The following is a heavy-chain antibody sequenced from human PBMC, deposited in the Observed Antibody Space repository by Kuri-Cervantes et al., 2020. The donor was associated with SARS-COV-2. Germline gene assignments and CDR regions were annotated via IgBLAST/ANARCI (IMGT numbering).Heavy chain of an antibody. CDR3: AKADCSSTSCDNWFDP. CDR1: GFTFSDYY. D-gene: IGHD2-2*01. Sequence: GESLKISCAASGFTFSDYYMSWIRQAPGKGLEWVSYISSSGSTIYYADSVKGRFTISRDNAKNSLYLQMNSLRAEDTALYYCAKADCSSTSCDNWFDPWGQGTLVTVSS. V-gene: IGHV3-11*01. J-gene: IGHJ5*02. CDR2: ISSSGSTI.